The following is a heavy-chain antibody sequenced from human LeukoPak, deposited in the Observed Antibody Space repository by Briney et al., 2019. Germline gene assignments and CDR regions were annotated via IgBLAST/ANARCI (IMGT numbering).Heavy chain of an antibody. CDR2: IGLASGVT. CDR3: TRDHNWAFDY. J-gene: IGHJ4*02. V-gene: IGHV3-48*04. D-gene: IGHD1-20*01. Sequence: PGGSLRPSCAASGFIFSSYSMNWVRQAPGRGLEWISYIGLASGVTSYADSVKGRFAISSDTTRNSLYLHMHSLRAEDTAVYYCTRDHNWAFDYWGQGALVTVSS. CDR1: GFIFSSYS.